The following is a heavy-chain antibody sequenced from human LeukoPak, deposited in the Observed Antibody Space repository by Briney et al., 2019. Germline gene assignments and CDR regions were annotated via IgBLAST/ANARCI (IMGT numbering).Heavy chain of an antibody. Sequence: GGSLRLSCAASGFTFSSYEMNWVRQAPGKGLEWVSSISSSSSYIYYADSVKGRFTISRDNAKNSLYLQMNSLRAEDTAVYYCARSSSSWPNDAFDIWGQGTMVTVSS. D-gene: IGHD6-13*01. CDR2: ISSSSSYI. V-gene: IGHV3-21*01. J-gene: IGHJ3*02. CDR1: GFTFSSYE. CDR3: ARSSSSWPNDAFDI.